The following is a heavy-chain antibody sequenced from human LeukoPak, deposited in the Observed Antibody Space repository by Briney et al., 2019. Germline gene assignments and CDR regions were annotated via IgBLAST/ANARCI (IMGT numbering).Heavy chain of an antibody. V-gene: IGHV4-4*07. CDR3: ARDHVSSEQWLDEDNWFDP. Sequence: PSETLSLTCTVSGGSISSYYWSWIRQPAGKGLEWIGRIYTSGSTNYNPSLKSRVTMSVDTSKDQFSLKLSSVTAADTAVYYCARDHVSSEQWLDEDNWFDPWRQGTLVTVSP. CDR2: IYTSGST. CDR1: GGSISSYY. D-gene: IGHD6-19*01. J-gene: IGHJ5*02.